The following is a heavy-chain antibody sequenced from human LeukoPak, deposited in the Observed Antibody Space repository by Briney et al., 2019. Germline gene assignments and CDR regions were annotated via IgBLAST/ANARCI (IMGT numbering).Heavy chain of an antibody. CDR2: ISSSSSYI. CDR1: GFTFSSYS. Sequence: GGSLRLSCAASGFTFSSYSMNWVRQAPGKGLEWVSSISSSSSYICYADSVKGRFTISRDNAKNSLYLQMNSLRAEDTAVYYCARDYDYYDSSGYSDAFDIWGQGTMVTVSS. J-gene: IGHJ3*02. CDR3: ARDYDYYDSSGYSDAFDI. V-gene: IGHV3-21*01. D-gene: IGHD3-22*01.